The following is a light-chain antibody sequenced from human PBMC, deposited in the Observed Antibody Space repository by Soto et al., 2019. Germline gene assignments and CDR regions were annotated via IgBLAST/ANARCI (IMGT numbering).Light chain of an antibody. CDR3: QSADTSGTSWV. CDR2: KDT. CDR1: ALANQY. Sequence: SYELTQPPSVSLSPGQTARITCSGDALANQYGYWYQQKPGQAPVLVMYKDTERPSGIPERFSGSSSGTTVTLAISGVQAEDEADYYCQSADTSGTSWVFGGGTQLTVL. V-gene: IGLV3-25*03. J-gene: IGLJ3*02.